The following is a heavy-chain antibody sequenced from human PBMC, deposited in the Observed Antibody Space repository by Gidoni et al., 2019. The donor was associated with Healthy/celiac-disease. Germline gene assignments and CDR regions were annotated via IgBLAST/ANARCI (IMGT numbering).Heavy chain of an antibody. CDR3: ARDNYYGSGSYSDY. D-gene: IGHD3-10*01. V-gene: IGHV3-30-3*01. J-gene: IGHJ4*02. CDR2: ISYDGSNK. Sequence: QVQLVESGGGVVQPGRSLRLSCAASGFTFSSYAMHWVRQSPGKGLEWVAVISYDGSNKYYADSVKGRFTISRDNSKNTLYLQMNSLRAEETAVYYCARDNYYGSGSYSDYWGQGTLVTVSS. CDR1: GFTFSSYA.